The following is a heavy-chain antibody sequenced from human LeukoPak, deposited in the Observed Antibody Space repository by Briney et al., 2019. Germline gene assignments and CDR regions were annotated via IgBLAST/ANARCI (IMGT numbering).Heavy chain of an antibody. Sequence: PGGSLRLSCAASGFTFSSYWMSWVRQAPGKGLEWVSAISGSGGSTYYADSVKGRFTISRDNSKNTLYLQMNSLRAEDTAVYYCAKDRGSGWYGGAWFDPWGQGTLVTVSS. CDR3: AKDRGSGWYGGAWFDP. D-gene: IGHD6-19*01. V-gene: IGHV3-23*01. J-gene: IGHJ5*02. CDR2: ISGSGGST. CDR1: GFTFSSYW.